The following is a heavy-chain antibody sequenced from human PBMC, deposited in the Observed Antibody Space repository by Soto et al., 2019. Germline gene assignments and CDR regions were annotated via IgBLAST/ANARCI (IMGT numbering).Heavy chain of an antibody. V-gene: IGHV3-33*01. Sequence: QVQLVESGGGVVQPGTSLRLSCETSGFMFTIYGMHWVRQAPGKGLEWVALIWYDGTNEKYGDSVRGRFTISRDNPKNTVYLQMNDLRAEDTGVYYCARDFCGGNCAPHTGGCDYWGQGTLVTVSS. CDR2: IWYDGTNE. CDR3: ARDFCGGNCAPHTGGCDY. D-gene: IGHD2-21*02. J-gene: IGHJ4*02. CDR1: GFMFTIYG.